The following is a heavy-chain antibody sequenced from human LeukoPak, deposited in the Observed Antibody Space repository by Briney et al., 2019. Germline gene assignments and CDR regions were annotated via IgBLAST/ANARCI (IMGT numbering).Heavy chain of an antibody. J-gene: IGHJ4*02. CDR3: ARAHSSSDIVGV. CDR1: GGSISSYY. Sequence: SETLSLTCTVSGGSISSYYWSWVRQPPGKGLEWIGYIYTSGSTNYIPSLKSRVTISVDTSKNQFSLKLSSVTAADTAVYYCARAHSSSDIVGVWGQGTLVTVSS. D-gene: IGHD6-19*01. CDR2: IYTSGST. V-gene: IGHV4-4*09.